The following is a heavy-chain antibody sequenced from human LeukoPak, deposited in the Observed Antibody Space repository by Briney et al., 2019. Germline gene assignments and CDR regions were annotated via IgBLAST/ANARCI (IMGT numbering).Heavy chain of an antibody. CDR1: GGTFISYA. D-gene: IGHD3-22*01. J-gene: IGHJ4*02. CDR3: ARANDSSGYVGSPPDY. CDR2: IIPIFGTA. V-gene: IGHV1-69*05. Sequence: SVKVSCKASGGTFISYAISWVRQAPGQGREWMGGIIPIFGTANYAQKFQGRVTITTDESTSTAYMELSSLRSEDTAVYYCARANDSSGYVGSPPDYWGQGTLVTVSS.